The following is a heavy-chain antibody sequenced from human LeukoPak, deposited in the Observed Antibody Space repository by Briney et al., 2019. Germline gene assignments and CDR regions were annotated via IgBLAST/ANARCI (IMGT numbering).Heavy chain of an antibody. D-gene: IGHD1-1*01. CDR3: ARGLDLEGLDY. Sequence: PSETLSLTCAVYGGSFSDYNWSWLRQSPEKGLEWIGEINDSGRPHYNPSLKSRVTISVDTAKYQFSLSLSSLTAADTAVYYCARGLDLEGLDYWGQGTLVTVSS. J-gene: IGHJ4*02. CDR2: INDSGRP. CDR1: GGSFSDYN. V-gene: IGHV4-34*01.